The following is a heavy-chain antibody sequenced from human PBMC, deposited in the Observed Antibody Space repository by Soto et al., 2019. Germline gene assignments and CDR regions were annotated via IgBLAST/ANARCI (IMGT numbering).Heavy chain of an antibody. D-gene: IGHD6-19*01. Sequence: SETLPLTCSVPGAALNSGTQDWSCIRQVPGKGLEWIGHIYVTGAVDYNPSLRDRITISQDTSKTQFAPKLTSANAADTAVYYCARGVDRQWADDWGQGTLVTVSS. CDR2: IYVTGAV. J-gene: IGHJ4*02. V-gene: IGHV4-61*01. CDR3: ARGVDRQWADD. CDR1: GAALNSGTQD.